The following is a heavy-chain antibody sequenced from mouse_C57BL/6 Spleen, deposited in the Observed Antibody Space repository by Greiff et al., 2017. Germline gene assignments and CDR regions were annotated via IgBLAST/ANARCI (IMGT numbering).Heavy chain of an antibody. Sequence: QVQLQQSGTELVKPGASVKLSCKASGYTFPSYWMHWVKQRPGQGLEWIGNINPSNGGTNYNEKFKSKATLTVDKSSSTAYMQLSSLTSEDSAVYYCARPRGMAAQATFAYWGQGTLVTVSA. CDR1: GYTFPSYW. D-gene: IGHD3-2*02. CDR3: ARPRGMAAQATFAY. V-gene: IGHV1-53*01. J-gene: IGHJ3*01. CDR2: INPSNGGT.